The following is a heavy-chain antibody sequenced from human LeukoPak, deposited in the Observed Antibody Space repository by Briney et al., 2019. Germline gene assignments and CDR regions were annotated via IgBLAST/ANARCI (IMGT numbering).Heavy chain of an antibody. CDR1: GYTFTSYG. V-gene: IGHV1-18*01. CDR2: ISAYNGNT. D-gene: IGHD3-3*01. CDR3: ARDTHSYYDFWSGYYTPYYYMDV. Sequence: ASVKVSCRASGYTFTSYGISWVRQAPGQGLEWMGWISAYNGNTNYAQKLQGRVTMTTDTSTSTAYMELRSLRSDDTAVYYCARDTHSYYDFWSGYYTPYYYMDVWGKGTTVTVSS. J-gene: IGHJ6*03.